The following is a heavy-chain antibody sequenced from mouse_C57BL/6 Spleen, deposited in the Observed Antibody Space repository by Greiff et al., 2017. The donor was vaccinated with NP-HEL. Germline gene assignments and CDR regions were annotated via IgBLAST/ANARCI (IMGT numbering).Heavy chain of an antibody. J-gene: IGHJ1*03. CDR1: GFTFSDYY. D-gene: IGHD1-1*01. V-gene: IGHV5-16*01. CDR3: ARYGNRYFDV. CDR2: INYDGSST. Sequence: EVKLMESEGGLVQPGSSMKLSCTASGFTFSDYYMAWVRQVPEKGLEWVANINYDGSSTYYLDSLKSRFIISRDNAKNILYLQMSSLKSEDTATYYCARYGNRYFDVWGTGTTVTVSS.